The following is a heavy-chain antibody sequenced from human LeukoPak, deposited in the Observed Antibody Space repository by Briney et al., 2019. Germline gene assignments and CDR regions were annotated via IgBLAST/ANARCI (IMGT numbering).Heavy chain of an antibody. D-gene: IGHD3-10*01. J-gene: IGHJ5*02. Sequence: SETLSLTCAVYGGSFSGYYWSWIRQPPGKGLEWIGEINHSGSTNYNPSLKSRVTISVDTSKNQFSLKLSSVTAADTAVYYCARVVDYYGSGSYYTVFMSWFDPWGQGTLVTVSS. CDR2: INHSGST. CDR3: ARVVDYYGSGSYYTVFMSWFDP. V-gene: IGHV4-34*01. CDR1: GGSFSGYY.